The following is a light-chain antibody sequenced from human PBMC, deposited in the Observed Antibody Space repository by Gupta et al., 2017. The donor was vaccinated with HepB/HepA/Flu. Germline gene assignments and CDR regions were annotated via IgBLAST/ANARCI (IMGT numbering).Light chain of an antibody. CDR3: ATRDNSKRGV. Sequence: QSVLTQPPSVSAAPGQKVTISCSGSTSNIGENSVSWYQHLPGTAPRLLIYKNNQRPAGIPDRFSGAKAGTAATLDITGLQTGDEADYYCATRDNSKRGVFGGGTKLTVL. V-gene: IGLV1-51*02. CDR1: TSNIGENS. CDR2: KNN. J-gene: IGLJ3*02.